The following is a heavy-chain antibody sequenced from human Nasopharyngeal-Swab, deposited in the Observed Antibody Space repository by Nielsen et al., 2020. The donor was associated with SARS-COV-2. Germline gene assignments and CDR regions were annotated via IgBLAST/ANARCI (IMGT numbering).Heavy chain of an antibody. D-gene: IGHD2-15*01. CDR2: IYYNGRT. V-gene: IGHV4-59*01. J-gene: IGHJ4*02. Sequence: SETLSLTCKVAGGSISSYNWSWIRQPPGKGLEWIGYIYYNGRTNYNPSPKSRVTISIDTSKNQFSLKLNSVTAADTAVYYCARIGCSGGSCYCDYWGQGTLVTVSS. CDR1: GGSISSYN. CDR3: ARIGCSGGSCYCDY.